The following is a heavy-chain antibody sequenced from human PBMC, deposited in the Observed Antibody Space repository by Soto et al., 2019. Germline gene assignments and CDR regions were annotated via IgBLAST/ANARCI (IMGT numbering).Heavy chain of an antibody. Sequence: QVQLQESGPGLVKPSQTLSLTCTVSGGSISSGGYYWSWIRQHPGKGLEWIGYIYYSGSTYYNPSLKSRVTIPVDTPKNQFSLKLSSVTAADTAIYYCARDRDGYISLDYWGQGTLVTVSS. CDR2: IYYSGST. D-gene: IGHD5-12*01. V-gene: IGHV4-31*03. J-gene: IGHJ4*02. CDR3: ARDRDGYISLDY. CDR1: GGSISSGGYY.